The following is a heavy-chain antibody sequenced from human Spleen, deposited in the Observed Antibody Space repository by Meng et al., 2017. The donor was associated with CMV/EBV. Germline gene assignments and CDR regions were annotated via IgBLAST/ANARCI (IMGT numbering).Heavy chain of an antibody. J-gene: IGHJ4*02. CDR2: ISWDGDIT. D-gene: IGHD2-2*01. CDR3: AKQGYCSSTTCHANFDY. Sequence: GESLKISCAASGFTFNDYTMHWVRQAPGKGLEWVSLISWDGDITYYADSVKGRSTISRDNSKSSLYLQLNSLRTEDTALYYCAKQGYCSSTTCHANFDYWGQGTLVTVSS. CDR1: GFTFNDYT. V-gene: IGHV3-43*01.